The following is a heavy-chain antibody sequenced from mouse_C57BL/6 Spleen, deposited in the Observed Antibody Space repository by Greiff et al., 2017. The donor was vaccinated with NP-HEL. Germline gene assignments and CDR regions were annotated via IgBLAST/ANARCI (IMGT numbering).Heavy chain of an antibody. CDR2: ISDGGSYT. V-gene: IGHV5-4*01. CDR1: GFTFSSYA. D-gene: IGHD2-5*01. Sequence: EVHLVESGGGLVKPGGSLKLSCAASGFTFSSYAMSWVRQTPEKRLEWVATISDGGSYTYYPDNVKGRFTISRDNAKNNLYLQMSHLKSEDTAMYYGARDKSNFYFDYWGQGTTLTVSS. J-gene: IGHJ2*01. CDR3: ARDKSNFYFDY.